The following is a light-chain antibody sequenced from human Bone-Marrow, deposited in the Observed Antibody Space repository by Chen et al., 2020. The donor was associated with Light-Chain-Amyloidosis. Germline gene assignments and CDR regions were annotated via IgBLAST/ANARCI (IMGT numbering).Light chain of an antibody. Sequence: QSALTQPASVSGSPGQSITISCTGTSSDVGGDNHVSWYQQHPDKAPKLLIYEVTNRPSWRPDRFSGSKSDNTASLTISGRQTEDEADYFCSSYTMTNTLVFGSGTRVTGL. J-gene: IGLJ1*01. CDR1: SSDVGGDNH. V-gene: IGLV2-14*01. CDR2: EVT. CDR3: SSYTMTNTLV.